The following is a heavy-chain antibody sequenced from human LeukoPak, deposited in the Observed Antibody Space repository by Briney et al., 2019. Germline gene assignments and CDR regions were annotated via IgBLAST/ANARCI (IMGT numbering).Heavy chain of an antibody. CDR1: GYSISSGYY. CDR2: IYHSGST. V-gene: IGHV4-38-2*02. D-gene: IGHD3-3*01. Sequence: SETLSLTCTVSGYSISSGYYWGWIRQPPGKWLEWIGSIYHSGSTYYNPSLKSRVTISVDTSKNQFSLKLSSVTAADTAVYYCARDPKYDFWSGYYDGGNAFDIWGQGTMVTVSS. CDR3: ARDPKYDFWSGYYDGGNAFDI. J-gene: IGHJ3*02.